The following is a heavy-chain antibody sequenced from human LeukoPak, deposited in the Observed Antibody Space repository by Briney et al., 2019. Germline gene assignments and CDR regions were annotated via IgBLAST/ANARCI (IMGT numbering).Heavy chain of an antibody. J-gene: IGHJ3*02. CDR3: AREGGEVVVPAVRDAFDI. CDR1: GGSISSSNW. D-gene: IGHD2-2*01. CDR2: IYHSGST. V-gene: IGHV4-4*02. Sequence: RASETLSLTCAVSGGSISSSNWWSWVRQPPGKGLEWIGEIYHSGSTNYNPSLKSRVTISVDKSKNQFSLKLSSVTAADMAVYYCAREGGEVVVPAVRDAFDIWGQGTMVTVSS.